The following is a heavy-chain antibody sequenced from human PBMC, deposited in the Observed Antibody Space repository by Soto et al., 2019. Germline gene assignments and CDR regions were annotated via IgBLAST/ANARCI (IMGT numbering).Heavy chain of an antibody. Sequence: SETLSLTCAVYGGSFSGYYWSWIRQFPQKGLEWIGEMNHSGSTNQNPSLKSRVSISVDTSKNQFSLRLRSVTAADTAMYYCASGIPDKYYFDSWGLGTLVTVSS. CDR1: GGSFSGYY. V-gene: IGHV4-34*01. CDR2: MNHSGST. CDR3: ASGIPDKYYFDS. D-gene: IGHD2-21*01. J-gene: IGHJ4*02.